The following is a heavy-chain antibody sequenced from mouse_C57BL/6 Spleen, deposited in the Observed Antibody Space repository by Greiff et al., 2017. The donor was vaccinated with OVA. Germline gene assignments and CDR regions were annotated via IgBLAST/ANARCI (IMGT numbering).Heavy chain of an antibody. D-gene: IGHD1-1*01. V-gene: IGHV5-6*01. Sequence: EVNVVESGGDLVKPGGSLKLSCAASGFTFSSYGMSWVRQTPDKRLEWVATISSGGSYTYYPDSVKGRFTISRDNAKNTLYLQMSSLKSEDTAMYYCARQAYGSRNYFDYWGQGTTLTVSS. J-gene: IGHJ2*01. CDR3: ARQAYGSRNYFDY. CDR2: ISSGGSYT. CDR1: GFTFSSYG.